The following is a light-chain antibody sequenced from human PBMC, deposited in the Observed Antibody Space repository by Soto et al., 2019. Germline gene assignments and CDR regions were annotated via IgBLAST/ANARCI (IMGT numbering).Light chain of an antibody. J-gene: IGLJ1*01. Sequence: NFMLTQPHSVSESPGKTVTISCTRSSGSIASNSVQWYQQRPGSAPTTVIYDDNQRPSGVPDRFSGSIDSSSTSASLTIPGLKTEDEADYYCQSYDSSKFVFGTGTKLTVL. CDR1: SGSIASNS. V-gene: IGLV6-57*04. CDR3: QSYDSSKFV. CDR2: DDN.